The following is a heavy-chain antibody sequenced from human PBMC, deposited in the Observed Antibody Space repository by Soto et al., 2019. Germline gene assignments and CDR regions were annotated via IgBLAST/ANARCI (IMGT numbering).Heavy chain of an antibody. V-gene: IGHV3-9*01. J-gene: IGHJ5*02. Sequence: SLRLSCVASGFSFDDYAMHWVRQAPGKGLEWVAAISWNSGSIGYADSVKGRFTISRDNAKNSLYVQMNSLRAADTAVYYCAKAPVAPFVVNWFGHWGQGTLVTVSS. D-gene: IGHD3-10*01. CDR1: GFSFDDYA. CDR3: AKAPVAPFVVNWFGH. CDR2: ISWNSGSI.